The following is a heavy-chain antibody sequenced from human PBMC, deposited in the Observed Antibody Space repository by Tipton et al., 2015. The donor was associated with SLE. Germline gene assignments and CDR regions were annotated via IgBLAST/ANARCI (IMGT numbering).Heavy chain of an antibody. CDR2: IYYSGST. V-gene: IGHV4-39*01. Sequence: TLSLTCTVSGGSISSSGYYWGWIRKPPGKGLEWIGSIYYSGSTYYNPSLKSRVTISVDTSKNQFSLKLSSVTAADTAVFYCARLDGYSYFDYWGQGTLVTVSS. D-gene: IGHD3-22*01. CDR3: ARLDGYSYFDY. CDR1: GGSISSSGYY. J-gene: IGHJ4*02.